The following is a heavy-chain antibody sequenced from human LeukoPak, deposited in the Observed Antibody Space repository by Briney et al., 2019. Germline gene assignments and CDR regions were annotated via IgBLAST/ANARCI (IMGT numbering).Heavy chain of an antibody. CDR2: IYYSGST. Sequence: SETLSLTCTVSGGSMSSYYWSWIRQPPGKGLEWIGSIYYSGSTYYNPSLKSRVTISVDTSKNQFSLKLSSVTAADTAVYYCARHGDTMIVVVNWFDPWGQGTLVTVSS. V-gene: IGHV4-39*01. CDR1: GGSMSSYY. CDR3: ARHGDTMIVVVNWFDP. D-gene: IGHD3-22*01. J-gene: IGHJ5*02.